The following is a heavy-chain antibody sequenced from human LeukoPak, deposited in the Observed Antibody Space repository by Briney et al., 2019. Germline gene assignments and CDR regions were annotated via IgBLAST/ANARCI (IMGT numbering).Heavy chain of an antibody. V-gene: IGHV4-34*01. J-gene: IGHJ4*02. CDR1: GGSFSGYY. Sequence: SETLSLTCAVYGGSFSGYYWSWIRQPPGKGLEWIGETNHSGSTNYNPSLKSRVTISVDTSKNQFSLKLSSVTAADTAVYYCARVSDLYYDSSSYSHYFDYWGQGTLVTVSS. CDR3: ARVSDLYYDSSSYSHYFDY. D-gene: IGHD3-22*01. CDR2: TNHSGST.